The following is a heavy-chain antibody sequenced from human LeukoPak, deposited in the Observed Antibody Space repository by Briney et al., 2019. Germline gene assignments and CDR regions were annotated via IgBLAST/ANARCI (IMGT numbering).Heavy chain of an antibody. CDR3: ARVWPVVVVINY. CDR2: IYHSGST. Sequence: PSETLSLTCTVSGYSISSGYYWGWIRQPPGKGLEWIGSIYHSGSTYYNPSLKSRVTISVDTSKNQFSLKLSSVTAAVTAVYYCARVWPVVVVINYWGQGTLVTVSS. J-gene: IGHJ4*02. CDR1: GYSISSGYY. V-gene: IGHV4-38-2*02. D-gene: IGHD3-22*01.